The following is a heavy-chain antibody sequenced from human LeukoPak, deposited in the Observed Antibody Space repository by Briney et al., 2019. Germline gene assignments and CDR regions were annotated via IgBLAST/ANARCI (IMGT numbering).Heavy chain of an antibody. J-gene: IGHJ4*02. V-gene: IGHV3-21*01. D-gene: IGHD2-15*01. CDR1: GCTFSSYS. CDR3: ARGRGRTDYFDY. CDR2: ISSSSSYI. Sequence: TGGSLRLSCAASGCTFSSYSMNWVRQAPGKGLEWVSSISSSSSYIYYADSVKGRFTISRDNAKNSLYLQMNSLRAEDTAVYYCARGRGRTDYFDYWGQGTLVTVSS.